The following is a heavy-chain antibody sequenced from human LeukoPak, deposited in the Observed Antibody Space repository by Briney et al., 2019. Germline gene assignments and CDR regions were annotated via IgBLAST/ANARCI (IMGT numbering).Heavy chain of an antibody. CDR2: ISGSGGST. V-gene: IGHV3-23*01. Sequence: PGGSLRLFCAASGFTFSSYAMSWVRQAPGKGLEWVSAISGSGGSTYYADSVKGRFTISRDNSKNTLYLQMNSLRAEDTAVYYCARRYCSSTSCYTRFYYYYYYMDVWGKGTTVTVSS. D-gene: IGHD2-2*02. CDR1: GFTFSSYA. CDR3: ARRYCSSTSCYTRFYYYYYYMDV. J-gene: IGHJ6*03.